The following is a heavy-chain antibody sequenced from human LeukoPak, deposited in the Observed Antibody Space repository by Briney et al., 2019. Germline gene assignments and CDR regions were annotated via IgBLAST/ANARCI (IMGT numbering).Heavy chain of an antibody. CDR1: GGSISNSNYH. D-gene: IGHD6-6*01. CDR3: ARRLSSSSPAYYFDY. V-gene: IGHV4-39*01. J-gene: IGHJ4*02. CDR2: IYYSGST. Sequence: PSETLSLTCTVSGGSISNSNYHWGWIRQPPGKGLEWIGNIYYSGSTYCNPSLKSRVTISVDTSKNQFSLKLSSVTAADTAVYYCARRLSSSSPAYYFDYWGQGTLVTVSS.